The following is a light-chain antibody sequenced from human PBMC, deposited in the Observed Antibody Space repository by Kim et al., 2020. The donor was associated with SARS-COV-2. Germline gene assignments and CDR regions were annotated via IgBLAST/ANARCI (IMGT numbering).Light chain of an antibody. V-gene: IGKV1-17*01. CDR2: GAS. Sequence: DIQMTQSPSSLSASVGDRVTITCRASQDIWNDLGWYQQNPGRAPKRLIYGASSLQSGVPSRFSGSGSGTEFTLTISSVQPEDFATYFCLQHSTYPITFGQGTRLEIK. CDR3: LQHSTYPIT. CDR1: QDIWND. J-gene: IGKJ5*01.